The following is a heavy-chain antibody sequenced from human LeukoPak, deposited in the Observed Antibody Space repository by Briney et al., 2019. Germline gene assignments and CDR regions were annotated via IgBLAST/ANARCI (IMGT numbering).Heavy chain of an antibody. CDR1: GGSISSYY. J-gene: IGHJ6*03. D-gene: IGHD3-10*01. V-gene: IGHV4-59*01. Sequence: SETLSLTCTVSGGSISSYYWSWIRQPPGKGLEWIGYIYYSGSTNYNPSLKSRVTISVDTSKNQFSLKLSSVTAADTAVYYCARVSSFHYYYYMDVWGKGTTVTVSS. CDR2: IYYSGST. CDR3: ARVSSFHYYYYMDV.